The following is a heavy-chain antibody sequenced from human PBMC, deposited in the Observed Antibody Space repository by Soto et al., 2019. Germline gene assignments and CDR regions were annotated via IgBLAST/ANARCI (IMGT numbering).Heavy chain of an antibody. V-gene: IGHV1-58*02. CDR2: IVVGSGNT. Sequence: SVKVSCKASGFTFTSSAMQWVRQARGQRLEWIGWIVVGSGNTNYAQKFQERVTITRDMSTSTAYMELSSLRSEDTAVYYCARLYRSGWYYFDYWGQGTLVTVSS. J-gene: IGHJ4*02. D-gene: IGHD6-19*01. CDR1: GFTFTSSA. CDR3: ARLYRSGWYYFDY.